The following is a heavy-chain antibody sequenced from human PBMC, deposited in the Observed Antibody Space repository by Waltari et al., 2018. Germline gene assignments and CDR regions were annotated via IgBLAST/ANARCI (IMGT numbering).Heavy chain of an antibody. J-gene: IGHJ4*02. CDR2: INPDGSGE. V-gene: IGHV3-7*03. D-gene: IGHD6-6*01. Sequence: EVQLVESGGVVVQPGGALGLSCAASGVSVSGGWMTWVRQAPGKGLEWVAEINPDGSGEYYVDSVNGRFTISRDNTKNSLYLQMNSLRAEDTAVYYCAKSHRSSSSGSFDYWGQGTLVTVSS. CDR1: GVSVSGGW. CDR3: AKSHRSSSSGSFDY.